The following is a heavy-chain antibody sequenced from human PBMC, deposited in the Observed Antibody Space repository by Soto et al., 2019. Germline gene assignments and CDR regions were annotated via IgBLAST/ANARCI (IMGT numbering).Heavy chain of an antibody. J-gene: IGHJ4*02. CDR2: IKQDGSEK. V-gene: IGHV3-7*05. CDR1: GFTFSSYR. Sequence: SLRLSCAAYGFTFSSYRMSWVRQAPGKGLEWVANIKQDGSEKYYVDSVKGRFTISRDNAENSLYLQMNSLRAEDTAVYYCARVPGHYDSSGYFDYWGQGTLVTVSS. CDR3: ARVPGHYDSSGYFDY. D-gene: IGHD3-22*01.